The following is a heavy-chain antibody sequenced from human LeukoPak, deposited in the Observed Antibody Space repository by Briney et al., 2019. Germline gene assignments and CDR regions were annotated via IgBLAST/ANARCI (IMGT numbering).Heavy chain of an antibody. J-gene: IGHJ6*02. V-gene: IGHV4-34*01. D-gene: IGHD3-3*01. CDR2: INHSGST. Sequence: SETLSLTCAVYGGSISSYYWSWIRQPPGKGLEWIGEINHSGSTNYNPSLKSRVTISVDTSKNQFSLKLSSVTAADTAVYYCARVPPRGYDFWSGYYGYYYGMDVWGQGTTVTVSS. CDR1: GGSISSYY. CDR3: ARVPPRGYDFWSGYYGYYYGMDV.